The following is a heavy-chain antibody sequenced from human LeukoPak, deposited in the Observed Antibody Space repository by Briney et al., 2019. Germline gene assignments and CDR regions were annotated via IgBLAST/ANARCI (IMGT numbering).Heavy chain of an antibody. D-gene: IGHD3-10*01. J-gene: IGHJ6*02. CDR1: GFTFSSYA. CDR2: ISGSGGST. CDR3: AKDLTQYYYGSTYYYYGMDV. V-gene: IGHV3-23*01. Sequence: GGSLSLSCAASGFTFSSYAMSWVRQAPGKGLEWVSAISGSGGSTYYADSVKGRFTISRDNSKNTLYLQMNSLRAEDTAVYYCAKDLTQYYYGSTYYYYGMDVWGQGTTVTVSS.